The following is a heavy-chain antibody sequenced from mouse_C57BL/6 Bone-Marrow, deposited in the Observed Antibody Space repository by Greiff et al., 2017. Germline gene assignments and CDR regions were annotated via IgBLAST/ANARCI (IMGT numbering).Heavy chain of an antibody. CDR1: GYTFTGYW. J-gene: IGHJ3*01. CDR3: AREGNYYGSWFAY. V-gene: IGHV1-9*01. CDR2: ILPGSGST. D-gene: IGHD1-1*01. Sequence: QVQLQQSGAELMKPGASVKLSCKATGYTFTGYWIEWVKQRPGHGLEWIGEILPGSGSTNYNEKLKGNATLTADTSSNKAYMQLSSLTTEDSAIYYCAREGNYYGSWFAYWGQGALVTVSA.